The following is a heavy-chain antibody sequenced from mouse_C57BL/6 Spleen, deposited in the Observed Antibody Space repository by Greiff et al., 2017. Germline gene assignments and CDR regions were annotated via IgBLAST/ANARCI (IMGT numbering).Heavy chain of an antibody. CDR1: YTFTDYYM. V-gene: IGHV1-83*01. Sequence: VHVKQSGPELVKPGASVKMSCKASGYTFTDYYMHWVKQKPGKGLEWIGEIYPGSGNTYYNEKFKGKATLTADTSSSTAYMQLSSLTSEDSAVYFCARPDYWGQGTTLTVSS. J-gene: IGHJ2*01. CDR2: YPGSGNTY. CDR3: RPDY.